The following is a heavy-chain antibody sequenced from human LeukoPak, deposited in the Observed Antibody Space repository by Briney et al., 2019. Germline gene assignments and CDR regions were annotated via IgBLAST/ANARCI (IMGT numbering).Heavy chain of an antibody. CDR3: ARGRNIEMTTMSGGSDY. Sequence: GASVKVSCKASGYTFTDYYMHWARQAPGQGLEWMGWLNPNSGDTNYAQKFRGRVSMTRDTSISTAYMDLSDLRSDDTAVYYCARGRNIEMTTMSGGSDYWGQGTLVTVSS. CDR1: GYTFTDYY. J-gene: IGHJ4*02. D-gene: IGHD5-24*01. CDR2: LNPNSGDT. V-gene: IGHV1-2*02.